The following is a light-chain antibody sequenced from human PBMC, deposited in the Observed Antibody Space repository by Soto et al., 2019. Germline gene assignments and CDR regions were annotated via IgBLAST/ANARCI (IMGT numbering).Light chain of an antibody. CDR2: AAS. CDR1: QGISSY. Sequence: AILMTQSPSSLSASTGDRVTITCPASQGISSYLAWYQRKPGKAPKLLIYAASTLQSGVPSRFSGSGSGTDFTLTITSLQSDDFAVYFCQQYTDWPITFGQGTRLEI. V-gene: IGKV1-8*01. J-gene: IGKJ5*01. CDR3: QQYTDWPIT.